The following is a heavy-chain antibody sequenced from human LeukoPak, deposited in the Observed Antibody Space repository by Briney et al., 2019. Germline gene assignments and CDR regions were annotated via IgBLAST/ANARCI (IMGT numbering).Heavy chain of an antibody. D-gene: IGHD5-24*01. Sequence: KSSETLSLTCTVSGGSISSTSYYWGWIRPPPGKGLEWIGSIYYSGSTYYNPSIRSRVNLSVDTSKNQFSLKLSSVTAADTAVYYCARGSRDGYNTFEYWGQGTLVTVSS. V-gene: IGHV4-39*01. CDR3: ARGSRDGYNTFEY. J-gene: IGHJ4*02. CDR2: IYYSGST. CDR1: GGSISSTSYY.